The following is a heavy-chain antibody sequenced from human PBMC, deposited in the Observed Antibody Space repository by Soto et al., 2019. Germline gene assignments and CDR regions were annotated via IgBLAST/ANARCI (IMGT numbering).Heavy chain of an antibody. V-gene: IGHV1-2*04. CDR3: ARSSGSYSKWFDP. D-gene: IGHD3-10*01. CDR2: ISLKSGST. Sequence: QVRLVQSGAEARRPGASVKVSCKASGDSVTGYYIHWVRQAPGQGLEWMGWISLKSGSTNFAEKFRGWATVTRDTSTSTAYLELSSLTSNDTAVYYCARSSGSYSKWFDPWGQGTLVTVFS. J-gene: IGHJ5*02. CDR1: GDSVTGYY.